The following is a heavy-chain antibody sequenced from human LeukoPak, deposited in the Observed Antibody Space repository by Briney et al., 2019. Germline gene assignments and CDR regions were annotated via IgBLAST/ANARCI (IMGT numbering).Heavy chain of an antibody. CDR3: ARARRRFDP. J-gene: IGHJ5*02. CDR1: GGSFSGYY. V-gene: IGHV4-34*01. CDR2: INHSGST. Sequence: KPSETLSLTCAVYGGSFSGYYWSWIRQPPGKGLEWIGEINHSGSTNYNPSLKSRVTISVDTSKNQFSLKLSSETAADTAVYYCARARRRFDPWGQGTLVTVSS.